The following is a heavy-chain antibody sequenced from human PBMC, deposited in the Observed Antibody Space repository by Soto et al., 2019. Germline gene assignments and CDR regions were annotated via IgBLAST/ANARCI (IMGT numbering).Heavy chain of an antibody. Sequence: GESLKISCKGSGYSFTSYWIGWVRQMPGKGLEWMGIIYPGDSDTRYSPSFQGQVTISADKSISTAYLQWSSLKASDTAMYYCARLRQGLVRGVIMAYYYYGMDVWGQGTTVTVSS. CDR2: IYPGDSDT. J-gene: IGHJ6*02. V-gene: IGHV5-51*01. CDR3: ARLRQGLVRGVIMAYYYYGMDV. D-gene: IGHD3-10*01. CDR1: GYSFTSYW.